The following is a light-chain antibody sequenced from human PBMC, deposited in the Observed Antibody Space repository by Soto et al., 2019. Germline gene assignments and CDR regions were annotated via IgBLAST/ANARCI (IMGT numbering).Light chain of an antibody. CDR1: SSDVGGYNY. CDR2: EVS. Sequence: QSALTQPASVSGSPGQSITISCNGTSSDVGGYNYVSWYQQHPGKAPKLMIYEVSNRPSGVSNRFSGSKSGNTASLTISGLQAEDEADYFCSSYTSSSILGVFGGGTKLTVL. CDR3: SSYTSSSILGV. V-gene: IGLV2-14*01. J-gene: IGLJ2*01.